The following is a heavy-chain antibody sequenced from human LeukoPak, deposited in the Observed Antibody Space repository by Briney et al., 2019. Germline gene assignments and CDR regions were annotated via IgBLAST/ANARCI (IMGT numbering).Heavy chain of an antibody. CDR1: GGSINNHY. CDR2: VSHSGST. D-gene: IGHD6-13*01. CDR3: ARLSRIAAAGAYDYHSLDV. J-gene: IGHJ6*02. V-gene: IGHV4-59*11. Sequence: SETLSLTCSVSGGSINNHYWSWFGQPPGRGLEWIGFVSHSGSTNYNPSFKSRVTISVDTSDNQFSLRVISVTAADTAVYYCARLSRIAAAGAYDYHSLDVWGQGTTVTVSS.